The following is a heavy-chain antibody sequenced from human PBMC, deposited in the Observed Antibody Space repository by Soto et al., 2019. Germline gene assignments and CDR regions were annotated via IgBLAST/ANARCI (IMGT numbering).Heavy chain of an antibody. CDR3: ARGMRDCSSTSCRPFDY. Sequence: PSETLSLTCTVSGGSISSGDYYWSWIRQPPGKGLEWSGYIYYSGSTYYNPSLKSRVTISVDTSKNQFSLKLSSVTAADTAVYYCARGMRDCSSTSCRPFDYWGQGTLVTVSS. CDR2: IYYSGST. CDR1: GGSISSGDYY. V-gene: IGHV4-30-4*01. D-gene: IGHD2-2*01. J-gene: IGHJ4*02.